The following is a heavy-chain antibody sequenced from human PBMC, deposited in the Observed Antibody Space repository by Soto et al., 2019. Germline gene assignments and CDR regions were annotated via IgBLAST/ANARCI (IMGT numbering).Heavy chain of an antibody. Sequence: QVQLVQSGAEVKKPGASVKVSCRTSGYTFTHYYIHWVRQAPGQGLGWREIINPASGTTNYAQDFQGRVTLTMDTSTTTVYMELSGLRAEDTAIFYCARDLAAGDHWGQGTLVTVSS. V-gene: IGHV1-46*01. CDR3: ARDLAAGDH. CDR2: INPASGTT. J-gene: IGHJ4*02. D-gene: IGHD6-13*01. CDR1: GYTFTHYY.